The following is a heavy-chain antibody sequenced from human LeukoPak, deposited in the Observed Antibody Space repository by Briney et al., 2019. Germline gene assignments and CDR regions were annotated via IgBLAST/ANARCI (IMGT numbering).Heavy chain of an antibody. CDR3: ALNGSPFDY. J-gene: IGHJ4*02. D-gene: IGHD3-10*01. CDR2: IKQDGSEK. Sequence: PGGSLRLSCAASGFTFSSYWMSWARQAPGKGLEWVANIKQDGSEKYYVDSVKGRFTISRDNAKKSLYLQMNSLRADDTAVYYCALNGSPFDYWGQGTLVTVSS. CDR1: GFTFSSYW. V-gene: IGHV3-7*03.